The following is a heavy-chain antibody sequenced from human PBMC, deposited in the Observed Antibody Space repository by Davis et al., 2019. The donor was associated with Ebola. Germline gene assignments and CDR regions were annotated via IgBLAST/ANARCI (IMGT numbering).Heavy chain of an antibody. D-gene: IGHD2-15*01. CDR1: GYTFTSYG. Sequence: ASVKVSCKASGYTFTSYGISWVRQAPGQGLEWMGWISAYNGNTNYAQKLQGRVTMTTDTSTSTAYMELRSLRSDDTAVYYCARILYCSGGGCTSHFDYWGQGTLVTVSS. CDR3: ARILYCSGGGCTSHFDY. V-gene: IGHV1-18*01. CDR2: ISAYNGNT. J-gene: IGHJ4*02.